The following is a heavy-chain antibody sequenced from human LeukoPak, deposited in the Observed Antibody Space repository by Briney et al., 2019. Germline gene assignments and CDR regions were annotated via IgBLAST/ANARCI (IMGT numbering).Heavy chain of an antibody. CDR3: ARDRFYGDC. V-gene: IGHV3-53*01. CDR1: GFSFSNYG. Sequence: AGGSLTLSCAASGFSFSNYGMTWVRQAPGKGLEWVSVIYSGGSTKYADSVKGRFTISRDNSKNTLHLQMNSLRAEDTAMYYCARDRFYGDCWGQGTLVTVSS. J-gene: IGHJ4*02. D-gene: IGHD3-16*01. CDR2: IYSGGST.